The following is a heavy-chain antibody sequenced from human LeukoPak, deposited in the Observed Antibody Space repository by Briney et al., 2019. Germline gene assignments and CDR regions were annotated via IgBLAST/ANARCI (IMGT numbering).Heavy chain of an antibody. V-gene: IGHV3-48*04. D-gene: IGHD6-19*01. Sequence: PGGCLRLSCAASGFTFSSYSMNWVRQAPGKGLEWISYISSSGDTISYADSVKGRFTISRDNAKSSLYLQMDSLRAEDTALYYCAFGYTSAWYFDYWGQATLVTVSS. CDR2: ISSSGDTI. J-gene: IGHJ4*02. CDR3: AFGYTSAWYFDY. CDR1: GFTFSSYS.